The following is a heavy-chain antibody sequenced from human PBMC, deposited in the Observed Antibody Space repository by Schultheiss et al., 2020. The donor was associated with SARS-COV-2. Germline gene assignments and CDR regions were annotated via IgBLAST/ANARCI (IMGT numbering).Heavy chain of an antibody. Sequence: SETLSLTCAVSGGSISSSNWWSWVRQPPGKGLEWIGEINHSGSTNYNPSLKSRITMSVDTSKNQFSLKLSSVTAADTAVYYCARSYCSSTSCSNYFDYWGQGTLVTVSS. CDR2: INHSGST. J-gene: IGHJ4*02. V-gene: IGHV4-4*02. D-gene: IGHD2-2*01. CDR1: GGSISSSNW. CDR3: ARSYCSSTSCSNYFDY.